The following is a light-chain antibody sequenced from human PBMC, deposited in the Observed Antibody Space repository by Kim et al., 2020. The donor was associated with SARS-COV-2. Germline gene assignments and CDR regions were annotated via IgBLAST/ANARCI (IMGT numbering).Light chain of an antibody. CDR3: QQYNRFSAYT. CDR2: DAS. V-gene: IGKV1-5*01. J-gene: IGKJ2*01. CDR1: QSISMY. Sequence: DIQMTQSPSTLSASVGDTVTITCRASQSISMYLAWYQQRPGKAPRLLIYDASSLKSGVPSRFSGSGSGTEFTLTISSLQPDDFATYYCQQYNRFSAYTFGQGTKVEIK.